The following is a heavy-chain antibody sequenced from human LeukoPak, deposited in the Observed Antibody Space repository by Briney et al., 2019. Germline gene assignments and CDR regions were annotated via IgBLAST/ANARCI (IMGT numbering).Heavy chain of an antibody. CDR3: VTGWRGDFYDPVHN. D-gene: IGHD2/OR15-2a*01. CDR1: GYTLTKDW. V-gene: IGHV5-51*01. CDR2: IYPGDSDI. J-gene: IGHJ4*02. Sequence: GESLKISCKGSGYTLTKDWIGWVRQTPDKGLDWMAMIYPGDSDIIYSPSFQGQVSISVDKSISTAYLQWSSLKASDTAMYYCVTGWRGDFYDPVHNWGQGTLVTVSA.